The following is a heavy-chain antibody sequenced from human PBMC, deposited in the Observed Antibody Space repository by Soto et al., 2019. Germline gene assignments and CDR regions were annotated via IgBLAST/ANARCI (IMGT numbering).Heavy chain of an antibody. CDR3: AREPTGVYYYYYYMDV. Sequence: GGSLRLSCAASGFTFSSYGMHWVRQAPGKGLEWVSYISSSSSTIYYADSVKGRFTISRDNAKNSLYLQMNSLRAEDTAVYYCAREPTGVYYYYYYMDVWGKGTTVTVSS. V-gene: IGHV3-48*01. D-gene: IGHD3-10*01. CDR2: ISSSSSTI. J-gene: IGHJ6*03. CDR1: GFTFSSYG.